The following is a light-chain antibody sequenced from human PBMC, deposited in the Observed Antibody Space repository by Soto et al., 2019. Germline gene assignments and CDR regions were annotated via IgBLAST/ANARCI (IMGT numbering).Light chain of an antibody. Sequence: EIVLTQSPATLSLSPGERATLSCRASQSVSSYLAWYQQKPGQAPRLLIYDASNRATGIPARFSGSGSGTDFTPTFSSLELEVFAVYSCNQRRNWPPYILAQGTKLEIK. CDR3: NQRRNWPPYI. J-gene: IGKJ2*01. CDR1: QSVSSY. CDR2: DAS. V-gene: IGKV3-11*01.